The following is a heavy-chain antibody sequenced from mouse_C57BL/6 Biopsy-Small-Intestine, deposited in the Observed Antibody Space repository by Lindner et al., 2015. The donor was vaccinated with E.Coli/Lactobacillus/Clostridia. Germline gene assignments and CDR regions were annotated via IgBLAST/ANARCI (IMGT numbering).Heavy chain of an antibody. Sequence: VQLQESGGGLVKPGGSLKLSCAASGFIFSDYGMHWVRQAPEKGLEWIAYISSGSSTIYYADSVKGRFTISRDNAQNTLFLQMTGLRSEDTAMYYCASSSGYERYWYFDVWGTGTTVTISS. V-gene: IGHV5-17*01. J-gene: IGHJ1*03. D-gene: IGHD2-2*01. CDR2: ISSGSSTI. CDR1: GFIFSDYG. CDR3: ASSSGYERYWYFDV.